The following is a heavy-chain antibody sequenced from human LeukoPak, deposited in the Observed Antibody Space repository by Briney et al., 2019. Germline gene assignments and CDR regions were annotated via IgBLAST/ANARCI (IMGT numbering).Heavy chain of an antibody. Sequence: SVKVSCKASGGTFSSYAISWVRQAPGQGLEWMGGIIPILGIANYAQKFQGRVTITADKSTSTAYMELSSLRSEDTAVYYCARDPVGRNYYDSSGYYLRHDYWGQGTLVTVSS. J-gene: IGHJ4*02. CDR2: IIPILGIA. CDR1: GGTFSSYA. V-gene: IGHV1-69*10. CDR3: ARDPVGRNYYDSSGYYLRHDY. D-gene: IGHD3-22*01.